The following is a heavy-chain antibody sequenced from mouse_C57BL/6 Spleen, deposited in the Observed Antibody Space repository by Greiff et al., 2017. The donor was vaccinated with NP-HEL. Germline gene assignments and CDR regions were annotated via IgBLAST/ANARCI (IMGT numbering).Heavy chain of an antibody. CDR3: ARQGYGGNYYAMDY. CDR2: INPSSGYT. D-gene: IGHD1-1*01. CDR1: GYTFTSYW. V-gene: IGHV1-7*01. Sequence: QVQLKESGAELAKPGASVKLSCKASGYTFTSYWMHWVKQRPGQGLEWIGYINPSSGYTKYNQKFKGKATLTADKSSSTAYMQLSSLTYEDSAVYYCARQGYGGNYYAMDYWGQGTSVTVSS. J-gene: IGHJ4*01.